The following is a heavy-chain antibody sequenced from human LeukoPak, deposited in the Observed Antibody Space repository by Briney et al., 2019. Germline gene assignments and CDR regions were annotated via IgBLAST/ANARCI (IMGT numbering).Heavy chain of an antibody. D-gene: IGHD4-23*01. CDR1: GYSISSGYY. J-gene: IGHJ4*02. Sequence: PSETLSLTCTVSGYSISSGYYWGWIRQPPGKGLEWIGEINHSGSTNYNPSLKSRVTISVDTSKNQFSLKLSSVTAADTAVYYCARDQNSEGDYWGQGTLVTVSS. V-gene: IGHV4-38-2*02. CDR3: ARDQNSEGDY. CDR2: INHSGST.